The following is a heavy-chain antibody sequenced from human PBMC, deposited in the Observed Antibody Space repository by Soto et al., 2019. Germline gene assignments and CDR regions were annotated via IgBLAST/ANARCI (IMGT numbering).Heavy chain of an antibody. J-gene: IGHJ4*02. Sequence: PSETLSLTCTVSGGSISSYYWSWIRQPPGKGLEWIGYIYYSGSTNYNPSLKSRVTISVDTSKNQFSLKLSSVTAADTAVYYCARVNYETWFSPTKVWFGIFDYWGQGTLVTVSS. CDR3: ARVNYETWFSPTKVWFGIFDY. D-gene: IGHD3-10*01. CDR1: GGSISSYY. V-gene: IGHV4-59*08. CDR2: IYYSGST.